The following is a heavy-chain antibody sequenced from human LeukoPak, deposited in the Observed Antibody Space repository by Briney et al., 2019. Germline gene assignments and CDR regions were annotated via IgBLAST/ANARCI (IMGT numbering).Heavy chain of an antibody. Sequence: GRSLRLSCAASGFTFSSYAMHWVRQAPGKGLEWVAVISYDGSNKYYADSVKGRFTISRDNSKNTLYLQMNSLRAEDTAVYYCACSPTSYYYYMDVWGKGTTVTVSS. CDR1: GFTFSSYA. V-gene: IGHV3-30*04. J-gene: IGHJ6*03. CDR2: ISYDGSNK. CDR3: ACSPTSYYYYMDV.